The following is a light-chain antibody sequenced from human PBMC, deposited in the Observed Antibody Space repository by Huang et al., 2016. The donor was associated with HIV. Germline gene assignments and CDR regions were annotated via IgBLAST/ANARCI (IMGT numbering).Light chain of an antibody. CDR3: QQYQDWPRT. CDR1: QSVSSN. J-gene: IGKJ1*01. Sequence: EIVMTQSPGTLSLSPGERATLSCRHSQSVSSNLAWYQHKPGQAPRLHIYGSSTRATGVPARFSGSGSGTEFTLTISSLQSDDFVVYYCQQYQDWPRTFGQGTKVEIK. CDR2: GSS. V-gene: IGKV3-15*01.